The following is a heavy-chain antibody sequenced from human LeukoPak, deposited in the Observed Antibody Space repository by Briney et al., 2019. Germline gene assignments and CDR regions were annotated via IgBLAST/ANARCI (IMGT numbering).Heavy chain of an antibody. V-gene: IGHV1-69*05. CDR1: GGTFSSYA. J-gene: IGHJ3*02. CDR3: ARDMGSDWDAFDM. D-gene: IGHD3-10*01. Sequence: GASVKVSCKASGGTFSSYAISWVRQAHGQGLEWMGGIIPIFGTAKYAQKFQGRVTIITDESTSIAHMELSSLSSEDTAVYYCARDMGSDWDAFDMWGQGTMVTVSS. CDR2: IIPIFGTA.